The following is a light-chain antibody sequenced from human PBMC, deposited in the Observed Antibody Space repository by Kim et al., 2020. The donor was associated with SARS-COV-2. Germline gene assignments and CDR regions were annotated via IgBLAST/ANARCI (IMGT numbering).Light chain of an antibody. CDR1: QSVSGNS. J-gene: IGKJ1*01. Sequence: LSPGETATLSCRASQSVSGNSLAWYQHKPGQAPRLLIYGTSSRAIGIPDRFSGSGSGTDFTLTINRLEPEDSAVYYCQRYFTSRTFGQGTKVDIK. CDR3: QRYFTSRT. CDR2: GTS. V-gene: IGKV3-20*01.